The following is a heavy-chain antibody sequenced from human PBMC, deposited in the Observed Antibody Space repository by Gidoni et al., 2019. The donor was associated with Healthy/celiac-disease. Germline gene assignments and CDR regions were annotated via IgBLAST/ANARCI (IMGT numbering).Heavy chain of an antibody. Sequence: QVQLVESGGGVVQPGRSLRLSCAASGFPFSRYAMPWVRQAPGKGLEWVAVISYDVSNKYYADAVKGRFTISRDNSKNTLYLQMNSLRAEDTAVYYCARVGSWYSQPDGLYYYGMDVWGQGTTVTVSS. J-gene: IGHJ6*02. CDR2: ISYDVSNK. CDR3: ARVGSWYSQPDGLYYYGMDV. V-gene: IGHV3-30-3*01. CDR1: GFPFSRYA. D-gene: IGHD6-13*01.